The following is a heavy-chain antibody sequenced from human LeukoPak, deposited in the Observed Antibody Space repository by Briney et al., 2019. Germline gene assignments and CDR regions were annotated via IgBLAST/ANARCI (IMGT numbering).Heavy chain of an antibody. CDR3: AILRIAAAGTPIAY. J-gene: IGHJ4*02. Sequence: PSETLSLTCTVSGGSVSSGSYYWSWIRQPPGKGLEWIGYIYYSGSTNYNPSLKSRVTISVDTSKKQFSLKLSSVTPADTAVYYCAILRIAAAGTPIAYWGQGTLVTVSS. D-gene: IGHD6-13*01. CDR1: GGSVSSGSYY. V-gene: IGHV4-61*01. CDR2: IYYSGST.